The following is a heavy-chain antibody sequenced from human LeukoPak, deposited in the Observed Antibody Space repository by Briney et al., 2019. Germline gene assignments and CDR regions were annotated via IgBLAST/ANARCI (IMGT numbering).Heavy chain of an antibody. D-gene: IGHD3-9*01. V-gene: IGHV1-18*01. CDR1: GYTFTSYG. J-gene: IGHJ5*02. CDR3: ARDGTVLRYFDWLNWFDP. Sequence: ASVKVSCKASGYTFTSYGISWVRQAPGQGLEWMGWISAYNGNTNYAQKLQGRVTMTTDTSTSTAYMELRSLRSDDTAVYYCARDGTVLRYFDWLNWFDPWGQGTLVTVSS. CDR2: ISAYNGNT.